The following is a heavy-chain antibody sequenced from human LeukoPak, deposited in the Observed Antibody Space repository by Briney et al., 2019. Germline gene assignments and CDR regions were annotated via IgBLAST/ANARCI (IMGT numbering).Heavy chain of an antibody. Sequence: SETLSLTCTVSGGSISSSSYYWGWIRQHPGKGLEWIGYIYYSGSTHYNPSLKSRLTVSVDTSKNQFSLKLTSVTAADTAVYYCARVHLLSGFDFWSGSLTYFDNWGQGTLVTVSS. V-gene: IGHV4-31*03. CDR3: ARVHLLSGFDFWSGSLTYFDN. D-gene: IGHD3-3*01. J-gene: IGHJ4*02. CDR2: IYYSGST. CDR1: GGSISSSSYY.